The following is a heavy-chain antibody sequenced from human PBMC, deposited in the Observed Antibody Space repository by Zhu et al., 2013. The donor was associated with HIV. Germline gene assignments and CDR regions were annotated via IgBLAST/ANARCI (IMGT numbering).Heavy chain of an antibody. CDR3: ARVQWRSSTNSDFDS. J-gene: IGHJ4*02. V-gene: IGHV1-18*01. CDR1: GYTFTRYG. CDR2: ISAYSGNT. D-gene: IGHD6-19*01. Sequence: QVQLVQSGAEVKKAGASVRVSCKASGYTFTRYGISWVRQAPGQRLEWMGWISAYSGNTNYARKLQDRITMTTDTVTNTAYMELRSLRSDDTAVYYCARVQWRSSTNSDFDSWGQGTLVTVSS.